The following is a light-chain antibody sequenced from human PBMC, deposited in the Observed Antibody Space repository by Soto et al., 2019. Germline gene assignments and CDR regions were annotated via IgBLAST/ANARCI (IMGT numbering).Light chain of an antibody. CDR1: QSIGSW. CDR3: QQYNSYSRT. CDR2: AAS. V-gene: IGKV1-5*01. J-gene: IGKJ5*01. Sequence: DIHMTQSPSTLSSSLGDRGTITFLASQSIGSWLAWYQQKPGKAPNLLIYAASTLQSGVPSRFSGSGSGTEFTLTISSLQPDDFATYYCQQYNSYSRTFGQGTRLEIK.